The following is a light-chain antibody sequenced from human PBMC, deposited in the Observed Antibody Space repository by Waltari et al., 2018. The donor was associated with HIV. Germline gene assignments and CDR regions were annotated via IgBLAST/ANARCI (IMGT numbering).Light chain of an antibody. CDR1: SSDVRRYNL. J-gene: IGLJ2*01. V-gene: IGLV2-23*01. Sequence: QSALTQPASVSGSPGQSTTISCTGTSSDVRRYNLVSWYQQHPGKAPKLMIYEGSKRPSGVSNRFSGSKSGNTASLTISGLQAEDEADYYCCSYAGSSTWVFGGGTKLTVL. CDR3: CSYAGSSTWV. CDR2: EGS.